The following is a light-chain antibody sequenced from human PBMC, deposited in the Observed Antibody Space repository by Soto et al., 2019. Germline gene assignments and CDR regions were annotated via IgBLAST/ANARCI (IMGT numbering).Light chain of an antibody. CDR3: QQTFKTPHT. J-gene: IGKJ2*01. V-gene: IGKV3-11*01. CDR2: DAS. Sequence: EIVLTQSPATLSLSPGERATLSCRASQSVSSYLAWYQQKPGQAPRLLIYDASNRATGIPARFSGSGSGTDFTLTISSLEPEDFATYYCQQTFKTPHTFGQGTKVDI. CDR1: QSVSSY.